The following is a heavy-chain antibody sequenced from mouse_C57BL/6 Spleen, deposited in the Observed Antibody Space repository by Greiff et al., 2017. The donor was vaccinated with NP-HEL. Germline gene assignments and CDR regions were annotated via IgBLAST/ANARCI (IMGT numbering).Heavy chain of an antibody. CDR2: INPGGGGT. V-gene: IGHV1-54*01. J-gene: IGHJ1*03. D-gene: IGHD1-1*01. Sequence: QVQLKESGAELVRPGTSVKVSCKASGYAFTNYLIEWVKQRPGQGLEWIGVINPGGGGTNYNEKFKGKATLTADKSSSTAYMQLSSLTSEDSAVYFCARGRPYYDSSYWYFDVWGTGTTVTVSS. CDR1: GYAFTNYL. CDR3: ARGRPYYDSSYWYFDV.